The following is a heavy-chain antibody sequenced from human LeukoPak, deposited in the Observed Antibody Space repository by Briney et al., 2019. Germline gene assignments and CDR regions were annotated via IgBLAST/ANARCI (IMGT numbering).Heavy chain of an antibody. CDR1: GYSFTSYW. Sequence: GESLKISCKGSGYSFTSYWIGWVRQMPGKGLEWMGIIYPGDSDTRYSPSFQGQVTISADKSISTAYLQWSSLKASDTAMYYCARLLPTAAGTYYYYGMDVWGQGTTVTVSS. D-gene: IGHD6-13*01. CDR3: ARLLPTAAGTYYYYGMDV. CDR2: IYPGDSDT. V-gene: IGHV5-51*01. J-gene: IGHJ6*02.